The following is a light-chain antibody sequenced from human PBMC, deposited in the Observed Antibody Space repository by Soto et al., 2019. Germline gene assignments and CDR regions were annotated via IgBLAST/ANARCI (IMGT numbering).Light chain of an antibody. J-gene: IGLJ3*02. CDR3: QSYDSSLSGWV. V-gene: IGLV1-40*01. Sequence: QDVVTQPPSVSGAPGQRVTISCTGSSSNIGAGYDVHWYQQLPGTAPKLLIYGNSNRPSGVPDRFSGSKSGTSASLAITGLQAEDEADYYCQSYDSSLSGWVFGGGTKVTVL. CDR2: GNS. CDR1: SSNIGAGYD.